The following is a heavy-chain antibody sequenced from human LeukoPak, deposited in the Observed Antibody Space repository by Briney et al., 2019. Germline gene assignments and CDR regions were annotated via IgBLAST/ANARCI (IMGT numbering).Heavy chain of an antibody. CDR1: GGSVSGGNYF. CDR3: ARLSKGRYFDYFFDY. V-gene: IGHV4-39*01. Sequence: PSETLSLTCSVTGGSVSGGNYFWGWIRQPPGKGLEWIGNINYLGSTAYNPSLKSRVTTSVDTSKHQFSLKLPSVTAADTAFYYCARLSKGRYFDYFFDYWGQGTLVTVSS. D-gene: IGHD3-9*01. J-gene: IGHJ4*02. CDR2: INYLGST.